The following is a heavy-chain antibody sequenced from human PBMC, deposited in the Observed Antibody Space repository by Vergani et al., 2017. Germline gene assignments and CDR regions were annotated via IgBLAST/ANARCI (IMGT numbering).Heavy chain of an antibody. Sequence: QVPLQESGPGLVKPSETLSLTCTVSGGSLSSYYWSWIRPPPGQGLEWIGYIYYSGSTNYNPTPKRRVTISVDTSKNQFSLKLSSVTAADTAGYYCASLGDGYNFDDWYFDLWGRGTLVTVSS. CDR1: GGSLSSYY. CDR2: IYYSGST. J-gene: IGHJ2*01. V-gene: IGHV4-59*01. CDR3: ASLGDGYNFDDWYFDL. D-gene: IGHD5-24*01.